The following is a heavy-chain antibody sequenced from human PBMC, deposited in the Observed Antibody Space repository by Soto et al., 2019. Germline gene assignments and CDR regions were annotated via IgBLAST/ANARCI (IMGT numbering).Heavy chain of an antibody. D-gene: IGHD3-3*01. Sequence: GGSLRLSCAASGFTFSSYAMSWVRQAPGKGLEWVSAISGSGGSTYYADSVKSRFTISRDNSKNTLYLQMNSLRAEDTAVYYCANPLTIFGVVTRSGYYYMDVWGKGTTVTVSS. CDR2: ISGSGGST. CDR1: GFTFSSYA. CDR3: ANPLTIFGVVTRSGYYYMDV. V-gene: IGHV3-23*01. J-gene: IGHJ6*03.